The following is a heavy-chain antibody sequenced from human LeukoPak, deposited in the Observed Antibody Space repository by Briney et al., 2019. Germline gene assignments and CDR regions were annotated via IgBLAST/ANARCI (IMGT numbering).Heavy chain of an antibody. V-gene: IGHV3-23*01. J-gene: IGHJ4*02. D-gene: IGHD3-22*01. CDR2: ISGSGGST. CDR3: AKDGLYYDSSGFDY. CDR1: GFTFSSYA. Sequence: PGGSLRLSCVASGFTFSSYAMSWVRQAPGKGLEWVSAISGSGGSTYYADSVKGRFTISRDNSKNTLCLQMNSLRAEDTAVYYCAKDGLYYDSSGFDYWGQGTLVTVSS.